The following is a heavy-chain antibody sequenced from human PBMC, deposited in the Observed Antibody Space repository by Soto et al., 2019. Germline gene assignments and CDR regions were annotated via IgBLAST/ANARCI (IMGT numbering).Heavy chain of an antibody. CDR3: ARVLRGWFDP. CDR1: GGSITSANW. V-gene: IGHV4-4*02. CDR2: ISHSGIT. Sequence: PSETLSLTCAVSGGSITSANWWTWVSQPPGGGLEWIGEISHSGITNYKASLKSRVTMSVDKTKNDVSLKLTSVTAADTAVYYCARVLRGWFDPWGQGTPVTVSS. J-gene: IGHJ5*02.